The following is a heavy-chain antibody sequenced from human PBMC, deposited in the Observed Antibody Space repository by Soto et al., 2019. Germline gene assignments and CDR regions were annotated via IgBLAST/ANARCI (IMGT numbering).Heavy chain of an antibody. CDR1: GFTFSNYA. J-gene: IGHJ4*02. D-gene: IGHD6-13*01. CDR3: ARRSSSWYFDY. V-gene: IGHV3-23*01. Sequence: EVQLLESGGGLVQPGGSLRLSCAASGFTFSNYAMNWVRQAPGKGLEWVSVISGSGGSTYYADSVKGRFTISRDNSKNTLYLQMNSLRAEDTAVYYCARRSSSWYFDYWGQGTLVTVSP. CDR2: ISGSGGST.